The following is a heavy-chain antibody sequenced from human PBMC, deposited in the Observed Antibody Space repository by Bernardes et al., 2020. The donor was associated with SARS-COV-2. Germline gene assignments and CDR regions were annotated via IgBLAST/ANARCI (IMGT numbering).Heavy chain of an antibody. CDR2: IKRDGSET. CDR3: VRSAGMDV. CDR1: GFDFSDYW. Sequence: GGSLRLSCAGSGFDFSDYWMTWVRQAPGKGLEWVANIKRDGSETYYVDSGKGRFTISRDNAKNLVFLQMNSLRAEDTAVFYCVRSAGMDVWGQGTMVTVSS. J-gene: IGHJ6*02. V-gene: IGHV3-7*03.